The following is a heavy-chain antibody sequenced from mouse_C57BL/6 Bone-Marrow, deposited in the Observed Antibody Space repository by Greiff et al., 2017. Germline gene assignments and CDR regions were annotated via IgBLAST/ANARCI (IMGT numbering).Heavy chain of an antibody. V-gene: IGHV1-59*01. J-gene: IGHJ2*01. CDR1: GYTFTSYW. CDR2: IDPSDSYT. D-gene: IGHD1-1*01. Sequence: VQLQQPGAELVRPGTSVKLSCKASGYTFTSYWMHWVKQRPGQGLEWIGVIDPSDSYTNYNQKFKGKATLTVDTSSSTAYMQLSSLTSEDSAVYYCARDYYGSSYDCWGQGTTLTVSS. CDR3: ARDYYGSSYDC.